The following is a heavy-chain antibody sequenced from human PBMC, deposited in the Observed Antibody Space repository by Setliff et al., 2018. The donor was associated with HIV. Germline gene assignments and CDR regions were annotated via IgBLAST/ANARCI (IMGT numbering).Heavy chain of an antibody. Sequence: PSETLSLTCTVSGDSVSSNTYYWGWIRQPPGKGLEWLGSIYHSGKTKYNPSLNSRAAISVDTSTNQFSLKLTSVTAADTAVYYCARHKLTYYDFWSGYGDYYYYYMDVWGKGTTVTVSS. CDR3: ARHKLTYYDFWSGYGDYYYYYMDV. J-gene: IGHJ6*03. V-gene: IGHV4-39*01. CDR1: GDSVSSNTYY. D-gene: IGHD3-3*01. CDR2: IYHSGKT.